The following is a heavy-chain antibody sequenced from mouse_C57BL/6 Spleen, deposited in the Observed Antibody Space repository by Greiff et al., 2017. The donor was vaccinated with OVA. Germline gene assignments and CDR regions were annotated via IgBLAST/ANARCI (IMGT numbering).Heavy chain of an antibody. D-gene: IGHD1-1*01. CDR2: IWRGGST. J-gene: IGHJ1*03. Sequence: VKLMESGPGLVQPSQSLSITCTVSGFSLTSYGVHWVRQSPGKGLEWLGVIWRGGSTDYNAAFMPRLSITKDNSKSQVFFKMNSLQADDTAIYYCAKNKGDYYGSSGYFDVWGTGTTVTVSS. V-gene: IGHV2-5*01. CDR3: AKNKGDYYGSSGYFDV. CDR1: GFSLTSYG.